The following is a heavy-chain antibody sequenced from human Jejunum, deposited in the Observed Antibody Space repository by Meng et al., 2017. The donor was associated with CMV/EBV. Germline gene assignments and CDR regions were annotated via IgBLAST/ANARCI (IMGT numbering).Heavy chain of an antibody. V-gene: IGHV5-51*01. CDR1: GFTFSSSS. D-gene: IGHD1-1*01. Sequence: ISCAASGFTFSSSSMNWVRQMPGKGLEWMGIIYPGDSDARYSPSFQGQVTISVDKSISTAYLQWTSLKASDTAMYYCAREDNGADFWGQGTLVTVSS. CDR3: AREDNGADF. J-gene: IGHJ4*02. CDR2: IYPGDSDA.